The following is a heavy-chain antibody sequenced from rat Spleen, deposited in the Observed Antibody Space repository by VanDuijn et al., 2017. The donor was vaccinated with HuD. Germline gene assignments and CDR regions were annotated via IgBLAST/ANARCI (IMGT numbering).Heavy chain of an antibody. D-gene: IGHD1-1*01. CDR1: GFTFSDYG. CDR3: AKDGSGNYFDY. J-gene: IGHJ2*01. CDR2: ITNSGGST. V-gene: IGHV5-29*01. Sequence: EVQLVESGGGLVQPGRSLKLSCAASGFTFSDYGVAWVRQAPAKGLEWVATITNSGGSTYYRDSVKGRFTISRDNAKSSLYLQMDGLRSEDTATYYCAKDGSGNYFDYWGQGVMVTVSS.